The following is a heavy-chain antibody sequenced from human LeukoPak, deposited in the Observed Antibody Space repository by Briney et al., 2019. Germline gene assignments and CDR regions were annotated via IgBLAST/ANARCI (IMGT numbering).Heavy chain of an antibody. CDR2: IYHIGST. V-gene: IGHV4-39*01. CDR3: ARLGNTHYGSGSYPPPFDY. J-gene: IGHJ4*02. Sequence: SETLSLTCTVSGGSISSSIYYWGWIRQPPGKGLEWIGSIYHIGSTYYNPSLKSRVTISVDTSNNQFSLKLSSVTVADTAVYYCARLGNTHYGSGSYPPPFDYWGQGALVTVSS. CDR1: GGSISSSIYY. D-gene: IGHD3-10*01.